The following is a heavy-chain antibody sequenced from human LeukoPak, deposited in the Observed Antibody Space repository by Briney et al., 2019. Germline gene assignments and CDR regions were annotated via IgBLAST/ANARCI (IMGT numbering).Heavy chain of an antibody. V-gene: IGHV5-51*01. J-gene: IGHJ3*02. Sequence: GESLKISCKGSGYSFISYWIGWVRQMPGKGLEWLGIIYPGDSDTRYSPSFQGQVTISADKFISTAYLQWSSLKASDTAMYYCARQRSSGGFSDAFDIWGQGTMVTVSS. CDR3: ARQRSSGGFSDAFDI. CDR1: GYSFISYW. D-gene: IGHD6-19*01. CDR2: IYPGDSDT.